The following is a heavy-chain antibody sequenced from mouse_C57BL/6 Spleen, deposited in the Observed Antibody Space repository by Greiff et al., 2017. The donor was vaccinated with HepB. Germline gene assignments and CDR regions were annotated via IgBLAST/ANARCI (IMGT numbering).Heavy chain of an antibody. Sequence: VQGVESGPGLVAPSQSLSITCTVSGFSLTSYAISWVRQPPGKGLEWLGVIWTGGGTNYNSALKSRLSISKDNSKSQVFLKMNSLQTDDTARYYCAREDYYGHYYAMDYWGQGTSVTVSS. D-gene: IGHD1-2*01. CDR2: IWTGGGT. V-gene: IGHV2-9-1*01. CDR3: AREDYYGHYYAMDY. CDR1: GFSLTSYA. J-gene: IGHJ4*01.